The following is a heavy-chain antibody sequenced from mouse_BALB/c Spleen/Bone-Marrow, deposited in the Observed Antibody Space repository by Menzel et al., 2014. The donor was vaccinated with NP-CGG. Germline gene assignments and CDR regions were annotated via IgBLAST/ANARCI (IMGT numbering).Heavy chain of an antibody. D-gene: IGHD1-1*01. CDR2: ISDGGSYT. Sequence: EVMLVESGGGLVKPGGSLKLSCAASGFTFSDYYMYWVRQTPEKRLEWVATISDGGSYTYYPDSVKGRFTISRDNAKNNLYLQMSSLKSEDTAMYYCANYYGSTWFAYWGQGTLSLSLQ. J-gene: IGHJ3*01. V-gene: IGHV5-4*02. CDR1: GFTFSDYY. CDR3: ANYYGSTWFAY.